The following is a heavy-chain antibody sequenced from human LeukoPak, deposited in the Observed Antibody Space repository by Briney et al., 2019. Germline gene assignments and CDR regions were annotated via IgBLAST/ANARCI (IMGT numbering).Heavy chain of an antibody. V-gene: IGHV3-33*01. CDR1: GFTFSSYS. D-gene: IGHD6-13*01. CDR2: IWYDGSNK. CDR3: AREGPGIAAANDY. J-gene: IGHJ4*02. Sequence: PGGSLRLSCAASGFTFSSYSMHWVRQAPGKGLEWVAVIWYDGSNKYYADSVKGRFTISRDNSKNTLYPQMNSLRAEDTAVYYCAREGPGIAAANDYWGQGTLVTVSS.